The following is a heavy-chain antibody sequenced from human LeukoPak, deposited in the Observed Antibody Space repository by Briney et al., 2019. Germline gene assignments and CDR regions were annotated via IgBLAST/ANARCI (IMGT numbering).Heavy chain of an antibody. Sequence: SETLSLTCTVSGASFTNYYWTWVRQPPGKGLEWIGYINYRGSTKYNPSLKSRVTISMDKSTNQFSLELNSVTAADTAVYYCARSDNGYDSWGQGTLVTVSS. J-gene: IGHJ5*01. CDR2: INYRGST. V-gene: IGHV4-59*12. CDR3: ARSDNGYDS. D-gene: IGHD5-24*01. CDR1: GASFTNYY.